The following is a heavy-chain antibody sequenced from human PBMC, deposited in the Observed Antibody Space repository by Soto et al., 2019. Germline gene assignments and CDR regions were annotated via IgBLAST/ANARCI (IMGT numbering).Heavy chain of an antibody. Sequence: GGSLRLSCAASGFPFSSYWMSWVRQAPGKGLEWVANIKQDGSEKYYVDSVKGRFTISRDNAKNSLYLQMNSLRAEDTAVYYCAREGDFWSGYYYFDYWGQGTLVTVSS. CDR1: GFPFSSYW. V-gene: IGHV3-7*05. D-gene: IGHD3-3*01. J-gene: IGHJ4*02. CDR2: IKQDGSEK. CDR3: AREGDFWSGYYYFDY.